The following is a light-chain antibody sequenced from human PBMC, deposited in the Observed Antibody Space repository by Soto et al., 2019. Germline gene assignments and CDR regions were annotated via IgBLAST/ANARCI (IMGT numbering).Light chain of an antibody. J-gene: IGLJ1*01. CDR3: LAWDDSLNGNL. V-gene: IGLV1-44*01. CDR1: SSNIESNT. Sequence: QSVLTQPPSASGTPGQRVTISCSGSSSNIESNTVYWYQQLPGMAPRLLIHTNDRRPSGVPDRFSGSKSGTSASQAISGLQSEDEADYYCLAWDDSLNGNLFGTGTKLTVL. CDR2: TND.